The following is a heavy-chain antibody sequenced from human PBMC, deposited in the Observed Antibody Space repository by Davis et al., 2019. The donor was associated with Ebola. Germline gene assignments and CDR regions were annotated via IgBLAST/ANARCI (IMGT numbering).Heavy chain of an antibody. CDR2: IYYSGST. CDR1: GDPISAHY. J-gene: IGHJ4*02. V-gene: IGHV4-59*11. CDR3: ARLTRPYGGDSVRLDY. D-gene: IGHD4-23*01. Sequence: PSETLSLTCTVYGDPISAHYWTWLRQPPGRRLEWIGYIYYSGSTNYNPSLKSRLTISVDTSKSQFSLKLASVTAADTAVYYCARLTRPYGGDSVRLDYWGQGTLVTVSP.